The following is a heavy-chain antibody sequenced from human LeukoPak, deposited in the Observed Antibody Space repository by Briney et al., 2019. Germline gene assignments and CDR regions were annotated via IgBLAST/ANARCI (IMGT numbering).Heavy chain of an antibody. CDR2: ISLSGLT. D-gene: IGHD1-26*01. CDR1: GGSISSTNW. CDR3: ARLTTTVGLLKSGCYADY. Sequence: SGTLSLTCGVSGGSISSTNWWSWVRQPPGQGLEWIGEISLSGLTNYNPSLKSRVTMSVDTSKNQVSLKLSSVTAADTAVYYCARLTTTVGLLKSGCYADYWGQGTLVTVSS. J-gene: IGHJ4*02. V-gene: IGHV4-4*02.